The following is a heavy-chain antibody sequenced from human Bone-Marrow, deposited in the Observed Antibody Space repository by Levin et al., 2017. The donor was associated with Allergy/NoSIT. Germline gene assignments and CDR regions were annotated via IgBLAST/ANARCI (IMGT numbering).Heavy chain of an antibody. CDR1: GFIFSRYA. V-gene: IGHV3-30*18. J-gene: IGHJ3*02. D-gene: IGHD1-26*01. CDR3: AKAPELATIGGAFEI. CDR2: ISDDGSNQ. Sequence: PGGSLRLSCAASGFIFSRYAMHWVRQAPGKGLEWVAVISDDGSNQYYGDSVKGRFTVSRDNSKNKMYLQMTSLRAEDTAVYSCAKAPELATIGGAFEIRGQGTMVTVSS.